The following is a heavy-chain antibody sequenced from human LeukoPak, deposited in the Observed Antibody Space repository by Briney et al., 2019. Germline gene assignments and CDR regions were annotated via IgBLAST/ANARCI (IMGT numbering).Heavy chain of an antibody. V-gene: IGHV1-46*01. CDR3: AASTDIVVVVAADY. CDR1: GYTFTSYY. D-gene: IGHD2-15*01. J-gene: IGHJ4*02. CDR2: INPSGGST. Sequence: ASVKVSCKASGYTFTSYYIHWVRQAPGQGLECMGIINPSGGSTSYAQKFQGRVTMTRDASTSTVYMELSSLRSEDTAVYYCAASTDIVVVVAADYWGQGTLVTVSS.